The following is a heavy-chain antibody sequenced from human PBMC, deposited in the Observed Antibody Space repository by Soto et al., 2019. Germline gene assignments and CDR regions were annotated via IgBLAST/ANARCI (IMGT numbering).Heavy chain of an antibody. V-gene: IGHV4-31*03. CDR3: ARAVVVVAATRYYYYYYMDV. CDR1: GGSISSGGYY. D-gene: IGHD2-15*01. CDR2: IYYSGST. J-gene: IGHJ6*03. Sequence: SETLSLTCTVSGGSISSGGYYWSWIRQHPGKGLEWTGYIYYSGSTYYNPSLKSRVTISVDTSKNQFSLKLSSVTAADTAVYYCARAVVVVAATRYYYYYYMDVWGKGTTVTVS.